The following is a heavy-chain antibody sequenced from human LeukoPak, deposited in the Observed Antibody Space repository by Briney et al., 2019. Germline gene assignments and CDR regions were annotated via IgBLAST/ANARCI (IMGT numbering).Heavy chain of an antibody. CDR1: GDSISGYY. D-gene: IGHD1-7*01. CDR2: IYYSGTT. CDR3: ARSRYNWNYYFDY. J-gene: IGHJ4*02. V-gene: IGHV4-59*01. Sequence: SETLSLTCTVSGDSISGYYWSWIRQPPGKGLEWIGYIYYSGTTNYNPSLNSRVTISVDTSKNEASLKLSSVTAADTAVYYCARSRYNWNYYFDYWGQGTLVTVSS.